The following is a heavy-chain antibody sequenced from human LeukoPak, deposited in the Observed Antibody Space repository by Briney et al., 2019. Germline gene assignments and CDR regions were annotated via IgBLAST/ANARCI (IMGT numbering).Heavy chain of an antibody. CDR2: INHSGST. CDR3: ARLYCSSTSCVDAFDI. V-gene: IGHV4-34*01. Sequence: SETLSLTCAVYGGSFSGYYWSWIRQPPGKGLEWIGEINHSGSTNYNPSLKSRVTISVDTSKNQFSLKLSSVTAADTAVYYCARLYCSSTSCVDAFDIWGQGTMVTVSS. CDR1: GGSFSGYY. J-gene: IGHJ3*02. D-gene: IGHD2-2*01.